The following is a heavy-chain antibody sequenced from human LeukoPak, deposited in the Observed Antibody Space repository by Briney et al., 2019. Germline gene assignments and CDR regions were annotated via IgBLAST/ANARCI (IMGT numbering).Heavy chain of an antibody. CDR3: AKDRVLRYFDWLFDLDY. CDR2: IRYDGSNK. J-gene: IGHJ4*02. V-gene: IGHV3-30*02. Sequence: PGTSLRLSCAASGFTFSSYGMHWVRQAPGKGLEWVAFIRYDGSNKYQADSVKGRFTISRDNSKNTLYLQMNSLRSEDTAVYYCAKDRVLRYFDWLFDLDYWGQGTLVTVSS. D-gene: IGHD3-9*01. CDR1: GFTFSSYG.